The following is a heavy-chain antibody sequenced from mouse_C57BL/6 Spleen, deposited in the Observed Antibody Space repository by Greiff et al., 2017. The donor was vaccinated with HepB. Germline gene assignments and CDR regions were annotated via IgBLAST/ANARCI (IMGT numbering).Heavy chain of an antibody. Sequence: QVQLQQPGAELVKPGASVKPSCKASGYIFTSYWIHWVKQRPGRGLEWIGRIDPNSGGTRYNENFKNKATLTVDKLSSTAYMQLSSLTSEDSAVYYCASYDGYYGWFAYWGQGTLVTVSA. V-gene: IGHV1-72*01. D-gene: IGHD2-3*01. CDR2: IDPNSGGT. CDR3: ASYDGYYGWFAY. J-gene: IGHJ3*01. CDR1: GYIFTSYW.